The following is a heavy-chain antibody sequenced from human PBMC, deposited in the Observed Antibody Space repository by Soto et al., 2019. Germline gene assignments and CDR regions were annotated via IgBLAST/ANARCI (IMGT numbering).Heavy chain of an antibody. V-gene: IGHV4-61*01. J-gene: IGHJ4*02. CDR3: ARRPATAFYYFDD. CDR1: GGSVSSGFHY. D-gene: IGHD2-21*02. CDR2: IYYSGST. Sequence: PSETLSLTCTVSGGSVSSGFHYWSWIRQPPGKGLEWIGNIYYSGSTNYNPSLKSRVTISVDTSKNQFSLKLNSVTAADTAVYYCARRPATAFYYFDDWGQGILVTVSS.